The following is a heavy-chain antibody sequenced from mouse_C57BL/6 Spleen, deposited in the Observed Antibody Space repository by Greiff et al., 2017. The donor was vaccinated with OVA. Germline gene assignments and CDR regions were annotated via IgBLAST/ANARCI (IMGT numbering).Heavy chain of an antibody. V-gene: IGHV2-2*01. CDR3: ARGEWFAY. CDR1: GFSLTSYG. Sequence: VQLKESGPGLVQPSQSLSITCTVSGFSLTSYGVHWVRQSPGKGLEWLGVIWSGGSTDYNAAFISRLSISKDNSKSQVFFKMNSLQADDTAIYYCARGEWFAYWGQGTLVTVSA. J-gene: IGHJ3*01. CDR2: IWSGGST.